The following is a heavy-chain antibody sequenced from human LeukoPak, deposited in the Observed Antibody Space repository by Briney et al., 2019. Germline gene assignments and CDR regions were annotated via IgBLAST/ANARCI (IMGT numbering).Heavy chain of an antibody. CDR2: IRYDGSNK. V-gene: IGHV3-30*02. Sequence: PGGSLRLPCAASGLTFSSYGMDWVRQAPGKGLEWVAFIRYDGSNKYYADSVKGRFTISRDNSKNTLYLQMNSLKTEDTAVYYCTRHFGLGESKLVRPFDYWGQGTPVTVSS. J-gene: IGHJ4*02. CDR1: GLTFSSYG. CDR3: TRHFGLGESKLVRPFDY. D-gene: IGHD3-16*01.